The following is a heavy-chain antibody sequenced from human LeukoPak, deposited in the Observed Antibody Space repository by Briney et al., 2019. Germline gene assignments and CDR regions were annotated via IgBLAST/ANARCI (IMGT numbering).Heavy chain of an antibody. D-gene: IGHD3-22*01. Sequence: ASVKVSCKASGYTFTSYAMNWVRQAPGQGLEWMGWINTNTGNPTYAQGFTGRFVFSLDTSVSTAYLQISSLKTEDTAVYYCAVLSYDSSGYYYPFDYWGQGTLVTVSS. CDR1: GYTFTSYA. CDR2: INTNTGNP. CDR3: AVLSYDSSGYYYPFDY. J-gene: IGHJ4*02. V-gene: IGHV7-4-1*02.